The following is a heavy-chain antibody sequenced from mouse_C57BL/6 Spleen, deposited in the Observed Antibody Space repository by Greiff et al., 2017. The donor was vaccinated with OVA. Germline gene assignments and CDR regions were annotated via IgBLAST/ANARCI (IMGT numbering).Heavy chain of an antibody. V-gene: IGHV5-16*01. CDR1: GFTFSDYY. J-gene: IGHJ1*03. Sequence: EVKLVESEGGLVQPGSSMKLSCTASGFTFSDYYMAWVRQVPEKGLEWVANFNYDGSSPYYLDSLKSRFIISRDNAKNILYLQMSRLKSEDTATYYCARSITTVVYWYFDVWGTGTTVTVSS. CDR2: FNYDGSSP. D-gene: IGHD1-1*01. CDR3: ARSITTVVYWYFDV.